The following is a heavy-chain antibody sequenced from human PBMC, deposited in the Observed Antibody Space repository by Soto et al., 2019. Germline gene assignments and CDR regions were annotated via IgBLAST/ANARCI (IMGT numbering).Heavy chain of an antibody. CDR3: AKDFLASDYYDSDAFDI. Sequence: GGSLRLSCAASGFTFSSYAMSWVRQAPGKGLEWVSGISWNSGSIGYADSVKGRFTISRDNAKNSLYLQMNSLRAEDTALYYCAKDFLASDYYDSDAFDIWGQGTMVTVS. D-gene: IGHD3-22*01. CDR2: ISWNSGSI. CDR1: GFTFSSYA. V-gene: IGHV3-9*01. J-gene: IGHJ3*02.